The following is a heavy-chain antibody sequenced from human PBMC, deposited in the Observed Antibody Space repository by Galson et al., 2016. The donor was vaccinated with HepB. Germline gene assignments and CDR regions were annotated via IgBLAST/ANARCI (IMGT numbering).Heavy chain of an antibody. J-gene: IGHJ4*02. V-gene: IGHV6-1*01. Sequence: CAISGDSVSNHIAAWNWIRQSPSRGLEWLGRTYYRSKWYNDYVPSVKSRITISPDTSKNQFSLQLKSVTPEETAVYYCTRVSFLGRGLTNWGQGILVTVSS. CDR1: GDSVSNHIAA. CDR3: TRVSFLGRGLTN. CDR2: TYYRSKWYN. D-gene: IGHD3/OR15-3a*01.